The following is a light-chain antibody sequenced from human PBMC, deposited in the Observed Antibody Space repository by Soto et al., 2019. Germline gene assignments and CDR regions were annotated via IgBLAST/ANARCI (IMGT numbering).Light chain of an antibody. Sequence: EIVMTHSPVTLSVCPWEIATLSCRASQNISRSLAWYQQKPGQGPSLLIYGTSTRAGGVPARFSGGGSGTEFTLTITSLQSEDFAVYYCHQYYGWPRTFGQGTRLEIK. J-gene: IGKJ5*01. V-gene: IGKV3-15*01. CDR1: QNISRS. CDR3: HQYYGWPRT. CDR2: GTS.